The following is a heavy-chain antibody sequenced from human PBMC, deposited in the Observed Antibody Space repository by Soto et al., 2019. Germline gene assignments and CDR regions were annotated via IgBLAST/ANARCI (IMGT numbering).Heavy chain of an antibody. CDR2: IYYSGST. CDR3: ARGDFWSGYYIDY. CDR1: GGSISSYY. V-gene: IGHV4-59*01. J-gene: IGHJ4*02. D-gene: IGHD3-3*01. Sequence: SETLSLTCTVSGGSISSYYWSWIQQPPGKGLEWIGYIYYSGSTNYNPSLKSRVTISVDTSKNQFSLKLSSVTAADTAVYYCARGDFWSGYYIDYWGQGTLVTVSS.